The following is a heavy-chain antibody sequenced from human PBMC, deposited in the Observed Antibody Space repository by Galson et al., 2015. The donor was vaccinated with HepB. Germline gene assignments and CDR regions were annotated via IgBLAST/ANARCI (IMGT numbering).Heavy chain of an antibody. CDR3: ASGGDYYDSTGYYYFDY. CDR1: GFTFSNYW. D-gene: IGHD3-22*01. CDR2: INIDGSST. J-gene: IGHJ4*02. Sequence: SLRLSCAASGFTFSNYWMHWVRQAPGKGLVWVSRINIDGSSTTYADSVKGRFTISRDNAKNTLYLRMNSLRAEDTAVYYCASGGDYYDSTGYYYFDYWGQGTLVTVSS. V-gene: IGHV3-74*03.